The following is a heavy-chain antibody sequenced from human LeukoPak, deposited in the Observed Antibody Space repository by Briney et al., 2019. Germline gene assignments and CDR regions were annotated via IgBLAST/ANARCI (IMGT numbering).Heavy chain of an antibody. J-gene: IGHJ3*02. Sequence: GGSLRLSCAASGFTFSSYAMSWVRQAPGKGLEWVSAISGSGGSTYYADSAKGRFTISRDNSKNTLYLQMNSLRAEDTAVYYCARGDYYDSSGSTIWGQGTMVTVSS. CDR1: GFTFSSYA. CDR2: ISGSGGST. V-gene: IGHV3-23*01. D-gene: IGHD3-22*01. CDR3: ARGDYYDSSGSTI.